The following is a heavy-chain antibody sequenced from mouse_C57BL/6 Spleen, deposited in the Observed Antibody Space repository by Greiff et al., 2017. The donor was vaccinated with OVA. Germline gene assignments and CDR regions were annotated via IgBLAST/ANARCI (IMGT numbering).Heavy chain of an antibody. CDR2: FYPGSGSI. CDR3: ARHEIYYGKGLGAMDY. CDR1: GYTFTEYT. J-gene: IGHJ4*01. Sequence: QVQLQQSGAELVKPGASVKLSCKASGYTFTEYTIHWVKQRSGQGLEWIGWFYPGSGSIKYNEKFKDKATLTADKSSSTVYMELSRLTSEDSAVYVCARHEIYYGKGLGAMDYWGQGTSVTVSS. D-gene: IGHD2-1*01. V-gene: IGHV1-62-2*01.